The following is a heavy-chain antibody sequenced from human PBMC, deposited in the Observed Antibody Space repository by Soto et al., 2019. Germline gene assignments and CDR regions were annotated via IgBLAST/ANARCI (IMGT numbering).Heavy chain of an antibody. V-gene: IGHV3-30*18. CDR2: ISYDGSNK. J-gene: IGHJ5*02. Sequence: QVQLVESVGGVVQPGRSLRLSCAASGFTFSSYGMHWVRQAPGKGLEWVAVISYDGSNKYYADSVKGRFTISRDNSKNTLYLQMNSLRAEDTAVYYCAKDLRGGATSNWFDPWGQGTLVTVSS. D-gene: IGHD1-26*01. CDR1: GFTFSSYG. CDR3: AKDLRGGATSNWFDP.